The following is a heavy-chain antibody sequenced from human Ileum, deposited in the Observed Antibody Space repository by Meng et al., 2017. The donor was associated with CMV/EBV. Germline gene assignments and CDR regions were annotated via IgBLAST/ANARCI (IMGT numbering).Heavy chain of an antibody. CDR3: ARVLNCYGSGSYYYSTAPFDY. CDR2: INPDGGST. D-gene: IGHD3-22*01. V-gene: IGHV1-2*02. J-gene: IGHJ4*02. CDR1: YY. Sequence: YYVRWVRQATGQGLEWVGGINPDGGSTNNAQKIQGGVTVTGNATISTDYIELSRLRSDNTAVYYCARVLNCYGSGSYYYSTAPFDYWGQGTLVTVSS.